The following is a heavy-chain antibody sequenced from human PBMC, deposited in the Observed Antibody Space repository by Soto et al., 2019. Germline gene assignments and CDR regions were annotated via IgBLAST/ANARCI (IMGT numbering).Heavy chain of an antibody. D-gene: IGHD3-16*01. CDR2: ISYDGSNK. J-gene: IGHJ6*02. CDR3: ARSTRSLVGYYYYYYGMDV. Sequence: QVQLVESGGGVVQPGRSLRLSCAASGFTFSSYGMHWVRQAPGKGLEWVAVISYDGSNKYYADSVKGRFTISRDNSKNTLYLQMNNLRAEDTAVYFCARSTRSLVGYYYYYYGMDVWGQGTTVTVSS. V-gene: IGHV3-30*03. CDR1: GFTFSSYG.